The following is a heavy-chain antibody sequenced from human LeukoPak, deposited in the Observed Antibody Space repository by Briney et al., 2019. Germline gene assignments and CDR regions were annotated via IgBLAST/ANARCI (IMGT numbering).Heavy chain of an antibody. D-gene: IGHD2-15*01. V-gene: IGHV3-74*01. Sequence: GGSLRLSCTASGFTFGDYAMSWVRQAPGKGPVWVSRINNDGSGTTYADSVKGRFTISRDDAKNTLYLQMNSLRAEDTAVYYCVRGGESTWSWGQGTLVTVSS. J-gene: IGHJ5*02. CDR3: VRGGESTWS. CDR2: INNDGSGT. CDR1: GFTFGDYA.